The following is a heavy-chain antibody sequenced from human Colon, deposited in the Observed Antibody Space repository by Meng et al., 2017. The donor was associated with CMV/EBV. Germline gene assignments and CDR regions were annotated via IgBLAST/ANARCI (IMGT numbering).Heavy chain of an antibody. V-gene: IGHV4-34*01. Sequence: SGGSFSSCSWTWTHQHPGKGLEYIGEISHNGSTYYDPSLKSRVTISVDASQPRFFLGLPSLPASATAVSSSARGLLTRLRPTPWFSPWGQGTLVTVSS. J-gene: IGHJ5*02. D-gene: IGHD3-9*01. CDR2: ISHNGST. CDR1: GGSFSSCS. CDR3: ARGLLTRLRPTPWFSP.